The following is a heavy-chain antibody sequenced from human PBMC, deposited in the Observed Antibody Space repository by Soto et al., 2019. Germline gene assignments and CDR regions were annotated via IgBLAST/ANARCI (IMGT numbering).Heavy chain of an antibody. V-gene: IGHV1-46*01. CDR3: ARADCSSTSCYGPFDY. J-gene: IGHJ4*02. Sequence: ASVKVSCKASGYTFTSYYMHWVRQAPGQGLEWMGIINPSGGSTSYAQKFQGRVTMTRDTSTSTVYMELSSLRSEDTAVYYCARADCSSTSCYGPFDYWGQGTLVTVSS. CDR2: INPSGGST. CDR1: GYTFTSYY. D-gene: IGHD2-2*01.